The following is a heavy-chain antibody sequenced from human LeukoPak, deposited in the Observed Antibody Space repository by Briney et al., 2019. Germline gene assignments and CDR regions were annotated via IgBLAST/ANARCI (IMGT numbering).Heavy chain of an antibody. J-gene: IGHJ4*02. Sequence: GRSLRLSCAASGFTFDDYAMHWVRQAPGKGLEWVSGISWNSGSIGYADSVKGRFTSSRDNAKNSLYLQMNSLRAEDTALYYCAKHTGAYSSGCPDYWGQGSLVTVSS. V-gene: IGHV3-9*01. CDR2: ISWNSGSI. D-gene: IGHD6-19*01. CDR1: GFTFDDYA. CDR3: AKHTGAYSSGCPDY.